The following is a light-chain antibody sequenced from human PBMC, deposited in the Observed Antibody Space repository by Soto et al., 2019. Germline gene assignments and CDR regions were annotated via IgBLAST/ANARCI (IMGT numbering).Light chain of an antibody. J-gene: IGLJ1*01. Sequence: QSVLTQPPSASGTPGQRVFISCSGSTSNIGGTNYAYWYQQLPGKAPKLLIYYDDLLASGVSARFSGSKSGTSASLAISGLQSEDEADYYCAAWDDSTKSHVFGTGTKLTVL. V-gene: IGLV1-36*01. CDR1: TSNIGGTNY. CDR3: AAWDDSTKSHV. CDR2: YDD.